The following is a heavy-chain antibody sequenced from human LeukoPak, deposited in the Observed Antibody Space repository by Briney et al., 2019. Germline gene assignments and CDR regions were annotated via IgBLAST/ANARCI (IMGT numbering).Heavy chain of an antibody. CDR3: AREFGYSGYGTFDY. CDR2: IIPIFGTA. D-gene: IGHD5-12*01. J-gene: IGHJ4*02. Sequence: SVKVSCKASGGTFSSYAISWVRQAPGQGLEWMGGIIPIFGTANYAQRFQGRVTITTDESTSTAYMELSSLRSEDTAVYYCAREFGYSGYGTFDYWGQGTLVTVSS. V-gene: IGHV1-69*05. CDR1: GGTFSSYA.